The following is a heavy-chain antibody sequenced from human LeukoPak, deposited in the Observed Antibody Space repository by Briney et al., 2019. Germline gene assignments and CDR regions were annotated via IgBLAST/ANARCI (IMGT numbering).Heavy chain of an antibody. CDR3: ARSYYYEDGGYYYGRFDALDL. CDR2: ISSSYGTK. J-gene: IGHJ3*01. D-gene: IGHD3-22*01. CDR1: GFIFRSYE. Sequence: PGGSLRLSCVASGFIFRSYEMNWVRQAPGKGLEWISYISSSYGTKYYEDSVEGRFTISRDNAKNSVYLQMNSLRAEDTAVYFCARSYYYEDGGYYYGRFDALDLWGQGTMVTVSS. V-gene: IGHV3-48*03.